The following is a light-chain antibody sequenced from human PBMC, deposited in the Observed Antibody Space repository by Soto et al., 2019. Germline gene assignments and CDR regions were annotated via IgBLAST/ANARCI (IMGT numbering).Light chain of an antibody. Sequence: EIVLTQSPATLSLSPGDRATLSCRASQSVSNYLAWYQQKPGQAPRLLIYDASNRATGIPARFSGSGSGTDFTLTIRSLEPEDFAVYYCQQRTHWPPWTFGQGTKVEIK. CDR3: QQRTHWPPWT. J-gene: IGKJ1*01. V-gene: IGKV3-11*01. CDR2: DAS. CDR1: QSVSNY.